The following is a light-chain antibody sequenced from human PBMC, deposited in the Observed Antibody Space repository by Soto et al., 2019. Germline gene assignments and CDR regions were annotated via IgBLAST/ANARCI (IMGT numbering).Light chain of an antibody. V-gene: IGKV3-11*01. CDR2: DAS. CDR3: QQRSNWPT. J-gene: IGKJ1*01. CDR1: QSVSSY. Sequence: VITQSPSTLSLSPGERATLSCRASQSVSSYLAWYQQKPGQAPRLLIYDASNRATGIPARFSGSGSGTDFTLTISSLEPEDFAVYYCQQRSNWPTFGQGTKVDI.